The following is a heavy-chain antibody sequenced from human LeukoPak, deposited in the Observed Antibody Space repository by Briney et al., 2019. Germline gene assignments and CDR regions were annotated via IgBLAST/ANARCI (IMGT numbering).Heavy chain of an antibody. CDR3: AKWKYSNSGIDDY. Sequence: GGSLRLSCAASGFTFSSYWMSWIRQAPGKGLEWVSVISGSGDNTYYADSVKGRFTISRDYSKNMLYLQMNSLRAEDTAVYYCAKWKYSNSGIDDYWGQGTLVTVSS. J-gene: IGHJ4*02. CDR1: GFTFSSYW. V-gene: IGHV3-23*01. CDR2: ISGSGDNT. D-gene: IGHD6-6*01.